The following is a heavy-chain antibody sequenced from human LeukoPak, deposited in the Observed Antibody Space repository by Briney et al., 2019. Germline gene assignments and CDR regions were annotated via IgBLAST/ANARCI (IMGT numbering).Heavy chain of an antibody. CDR1: GGSFSGYY. Sequence: SETLSLTCAVYGGSFSGYYWSWIRQPPGKGLEWIGETNHSGSTNYNPSLKSRVTISVDTSKNQFSLKLSSVTAADTAVYYCARYDFWSGYAPRFDPWGQGTLVTVSS. J-gene: IGHJ5*02. CDR2: TNHSGST. D-gene: IGHD3-3*01. CDR3: ARYDFWSGYAPRFDP. V-gene: IGHV4-34*01.